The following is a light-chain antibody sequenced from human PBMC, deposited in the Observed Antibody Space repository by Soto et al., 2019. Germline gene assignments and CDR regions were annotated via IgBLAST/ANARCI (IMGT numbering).Light chain of an antibody. CDR3: QQYNSYSIT. J-gene: IGKJ3*01. CDR1: QSISSW. Sequence: DIQMTQSPSTLSASVGDRVIITCRASQSISSWLAWYQQKQGKAPKVLIYKASSLESGVPSRFRGSGSGTKVNLTISSLQPDDFATYYCQQYNSYSITFGPGTKVDIK. CDR2: KAS. V-gene: IGKV1-5*03.